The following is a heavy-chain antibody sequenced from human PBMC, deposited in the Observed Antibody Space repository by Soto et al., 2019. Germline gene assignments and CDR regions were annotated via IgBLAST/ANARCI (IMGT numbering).Heavy chain of an antibody. CDR1: GFSLTTDGEG. D-gene: IGHD1-26*01. CDR2: IYWDDDE. J-gene: IGHJ4*02. Sequence: QITLKESGPTLVKSTQTLTLTCTFSGFSLTTDGEGVGWVRQSPGEALEWLALIYWDDDERYSPSLKTRLTITKDISRNXVXLXXXXXXXXXXXXXXXXXXXXXXXXXXQVGDFDYWGQGT. CDR3: XXXXXXXXXXXQVGDFDY. V-gene: IGHV2-5*02.